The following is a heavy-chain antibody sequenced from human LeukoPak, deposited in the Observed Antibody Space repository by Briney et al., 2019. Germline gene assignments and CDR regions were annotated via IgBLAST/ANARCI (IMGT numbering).Heavy chain of an antibody. Sequence: SETLSLTCTVSGGSISSSSYYWGWIRQPPGKGLEWIGSIYYSGSTYYNPSLKSRVTISVDTSKNQFSLKLSSVTAADTAVYYCARDRGSSWYRGNWFDPWGQGILVTVSS. CDR1: GGSISSSSYY. D-gene: IGHD6-13*01. CDR3: ARDRGSSWYRGNWFDP. J-gene: IGHJ5*02. V-gene: IGHV4-39*07. CDR2: IYYSGST.